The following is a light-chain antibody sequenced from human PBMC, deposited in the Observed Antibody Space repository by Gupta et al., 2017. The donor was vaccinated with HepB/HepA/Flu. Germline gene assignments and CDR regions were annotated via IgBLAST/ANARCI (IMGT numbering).Light chain of an antibody. CDR2: LGS. J-gene: IGKJ2*01. CDR1: QSRLESNGYTY. Sequence: DIVMTQSPLSLPVPPGEPASISCRSSQSRLESNGYTYLAWYLQRPGQPPQLLIYLGSNRASGVPDRFSGGGSGTYYTLKINRVEATDVGVDYCRQSLQHPRTFGQGTKVEIK. V-gene: IGKV2-28*01. CDR3: RQSLQHPRT.